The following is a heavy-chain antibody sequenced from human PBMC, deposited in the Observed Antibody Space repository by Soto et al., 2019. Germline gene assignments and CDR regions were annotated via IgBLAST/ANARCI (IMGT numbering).Heavy chain of an antibody. CDR2: IIPIFGTA. Sequence: SVKVSCKASGGTFSSYAISWVRQAPVPFPEWMGGIIPIFGTANYAQKFQGRVTITADESTSTAYMELSSLRSEDTAVYYCARVLSRSSSWYDWFSGMDVWRQGSTVTVSS. D-gene: IGHD6-13*01. CDR3: ARVLSRSSSWYDWFSGMDV. V-gene: IGHV1-69*13. CDR1: GGTFSSYA. J-gene: IGHJ6*02.